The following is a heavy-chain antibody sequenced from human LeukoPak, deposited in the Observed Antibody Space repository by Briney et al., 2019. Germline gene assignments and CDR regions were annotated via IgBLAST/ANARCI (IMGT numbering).Heavy chain of an antibody. CDR1: GGPSSGYF. CDR2: IHNSETT. J-gene: IGHJ4*02. V-gene: IGHV4-34*01. Sequence: SETLSLTCAVSGGPSSGYFWSWIRQSSGKGLEWIGEIHNSETTNYNPSLNSRVTISEDTSKNQFYLNLSSVTAADTAVYYCARRYYYNLGSFPFDFWGQGTLVTVSS. D-gene: IGHD3-10*01. CDR3: ARRYYYNLGSFPFDF.